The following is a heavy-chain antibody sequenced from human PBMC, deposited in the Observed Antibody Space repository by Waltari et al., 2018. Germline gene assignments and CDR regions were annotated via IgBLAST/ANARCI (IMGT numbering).Heavy chain of an antibody. D-gene: IGHD1-20*01. CDR3: ARDPLIGSVHGMDV. J-gene: IGHJ6*02. CDR2: ISSQSTTI. Sequence: VQLVESGGGLVQPGGCLRLSCAAYGFKFNLYTMNWVRRAPGKGLEWISYISSQSTTIYYADSVNDRFTISRDNAKNSLYLQMNSLRAEDTAVYYCARDPLIGSVHGMDVWGQGTTVTVSS. CDR1: GFKFNLYT. V-gene: IGHV3-48*01.